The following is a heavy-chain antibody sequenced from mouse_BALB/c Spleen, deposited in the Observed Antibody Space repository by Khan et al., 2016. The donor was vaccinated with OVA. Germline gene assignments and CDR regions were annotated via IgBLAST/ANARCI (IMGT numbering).Heavy chain of an antibody. CDR3: ARSTYKSAFAY. J-gene: IGHJ3*01. V-gene: IGHV3-8*02. Sequence: EVQLQESGPSLVQPSQTLSLTCSVTGDSITSGFWSWVRKFPGNKLEYMGYMIYSGYTYYNPSLKGRFSITRHTSKNQYYLQLSSVTTEDTATYYCARSTYKSAFAYWGQGALVTVSA. CDR1: GDSITSGF. CDR2: MIYSGYT. D-gene: IGHD1-3*01.